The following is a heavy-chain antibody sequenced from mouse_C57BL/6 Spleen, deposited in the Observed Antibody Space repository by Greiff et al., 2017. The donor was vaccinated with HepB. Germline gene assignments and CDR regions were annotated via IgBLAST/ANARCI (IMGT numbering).Heavy chain of an antibody. Sequence: QVQLKESGPGLVQPSQSLSITCTVSGFSLTSYGVHWVRQSPGKGLEWLGVIWSGGSTDYNAAFISRLSISKDNSKSQVFFKMNSLQADDTAIYYCARYPFSAYYSNPYAMDYWGQGTSVTVSS. CDR2: IWSGGST. CDR3: ARYPFSAYYSNPYAMDY. CDR1: GFSLTSYG. V-gene: IGHV2-2*01. D-gene: IGHD2-5*01. J-gene: IGHJ4*01.